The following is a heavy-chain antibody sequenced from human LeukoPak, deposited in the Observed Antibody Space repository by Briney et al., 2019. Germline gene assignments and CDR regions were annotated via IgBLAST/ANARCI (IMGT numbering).Heavy chain of an antibody. J-gene: IGHJ4*02. Sequence: SQTLSLTCTVSGASISSGGYYWRWVRQHPGKGLEWIGYIYYSGSTYYNPSLKSRFTISVDTSKNQFSLKPSSVTAADTAVYYCAREKANYYFDYWGQGTLVTVSS. V-gene: IGHV4-31*03. CDR3: AREKANYYFDY. CDR2: IYYSGST. CDR1: GASISSGGYY. D-gene: IGHD2-8*01.